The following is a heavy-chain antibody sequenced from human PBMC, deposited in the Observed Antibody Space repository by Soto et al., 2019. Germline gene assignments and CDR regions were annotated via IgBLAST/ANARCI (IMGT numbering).Heavy chain of an antibody. J-gene: IGHJ5*02. CDR3: ARHSLALRKNNWFDP. D-gene: IGHD3-3*02. V-gene: IGHV4-39*01. CDR2: IFYLGSS. Sequence: SETLSLTCTVSGDSIISSDFYWCGVRQPPWKGLEWIGSIFYLGSSYYNPSLKSRVTMSVDTSKNQFSLRLRSVTAADTALYFCARHSLALRKNNWFDPWGQGIMVTVSS. CDR1: GDSIISSDFY.